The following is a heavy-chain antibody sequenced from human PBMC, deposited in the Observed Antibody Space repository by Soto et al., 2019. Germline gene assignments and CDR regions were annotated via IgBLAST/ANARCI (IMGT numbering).Heavy chain of an antibody. J-gene: IGHJ4*02. D-gene: IGHD3-3*01. CDR1: GGSFSGYY. Sequence: SETLSLTCAVYGGSFSGYYWSWIRQPPGKGLEWIGEINHSGSTNYNPSLKSRVTISVDTSKNQFSLKLSSVTAADTAVYYCARIIWSGYYYFDYWGQGTLVTVSS. CDR2: INHSGST. CDR3: ARIIWSGYYYFDY. V-gene: IGHV4-34*01.